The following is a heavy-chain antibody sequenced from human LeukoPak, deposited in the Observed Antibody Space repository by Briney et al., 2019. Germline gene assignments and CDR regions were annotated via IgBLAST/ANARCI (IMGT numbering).Heavy chain of an antibody. D-gene: IGHD3-22*01. CDR3: AKGAVYYDSSGPLGDY. CDR2: ISFDGSNK. V-gene: IGHV3-30*18. J-gene: IGHJ4*02. Sequence: GGSLRLSCAASGFTFSDYGMHWVRQAPGKGLEWVAVISFDGSNKYYADSVKGRFTISRDDSKNILYLQMSSLRAEDTAVYYCAKGAVYYDSSGPLGDYWGQGTLVTVSS. CDR1: GFTFSDYG.